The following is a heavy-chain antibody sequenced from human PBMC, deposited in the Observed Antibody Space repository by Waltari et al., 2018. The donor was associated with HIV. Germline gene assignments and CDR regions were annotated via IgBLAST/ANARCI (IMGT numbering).Heavy chain of an antibody. CDR3: VTNGEMIGHGCFFDY. CDR2: INHSGST. D-gene: IGHD3-22*01. J-gene: IGHJ4*02. CDR1: GDSSNGFY. Sequence: QVQLQQWGAGLLKPSETLSLTCAVYGDSSNGFYRSWIRQPPGKGPEWIGEINHSGSTKYNPTLQSRVTISLDTSKNQFSLQLTSVTAADTAVYYCVTNGEMIGHGCFFDYWDLGALVTVSS. V-gene: IGHV4-34*02.